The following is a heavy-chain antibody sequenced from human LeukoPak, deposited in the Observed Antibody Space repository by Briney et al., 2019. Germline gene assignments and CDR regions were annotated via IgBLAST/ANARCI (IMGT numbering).Heavy chain of an antibody. CDR2: IIPIFGTA. CDR1: GGTFSSYA. D-gene: IGHD3-9*01. CDR3: ARGVLRCFDYWFDP. V-gene: IGHV1-69*05. J-gene: IGHJ5*02. Sequence: SVKVSCKASGGTFSSYAISWVRQAPGQGLEWMGRIIPIFGTANYAQKFQGRVTITTDESTSTAYMELSGLRSEDTAVYYCARGVLRCFDYWFDPWGQGTLVTVSS.